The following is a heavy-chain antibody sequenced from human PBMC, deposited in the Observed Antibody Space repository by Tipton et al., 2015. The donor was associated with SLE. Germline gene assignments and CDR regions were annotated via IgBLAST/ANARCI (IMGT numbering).Heavy chain of an antibody. CDR3: VRDLAGIFDS. Sequence: TLSLTCTVSGGSISGHYWSWIRQPPGKGLEWIGYIHHGGSTNYNPSLQSRVTISRDPSKNQFSLKLSSATAADTAVYYCVRDLAGIFDSWGQGTLVTVSS. CDR1: GGSISGHY. V-gene: IGHV4-59*11. D-gene: IGHD1-14*01. CDR2: IHHGGST. J-gene: IGHJ4*02.